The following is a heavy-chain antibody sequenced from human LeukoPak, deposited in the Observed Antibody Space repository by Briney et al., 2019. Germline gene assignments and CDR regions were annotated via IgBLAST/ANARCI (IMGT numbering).Heavy chain of an antibody. V-gene: IGHV3-21*01. CDR3: ARAPSGENYFPWYFDL. CDR2: ITRQSTYI. Sequence: GGSLRLSCAASGFTFSYYSMNWVRQAPGKGLEWVSSITRQSTYIYYADSMKGRFTISRDSAKNSLYLQMNSLRADDTAVYYCARAPSGENYFPWYFDLWGRGTLVTVSS. D-gene: IGHD2/OR15-2a*01. CDR1: GFTFSYYS. J-gene: IGHJ2*01.